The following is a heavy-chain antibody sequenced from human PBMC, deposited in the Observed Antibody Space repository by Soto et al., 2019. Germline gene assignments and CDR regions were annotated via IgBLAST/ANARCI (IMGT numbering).Heavy chain of an antibody. Sequence: GLDLEWLALIYWDDDKRYSPSLKSRLTITKDTSKNQVVLTMTNMDPVDTATYYCAHYTVTKSPFDYWGQGTLVTVSS. CDR3: AHYTVTKSPFDY. CDR2: IYWDDDK. V-gene: IGHV2-5*02. J-gene: IGHJ4*02. D-gene: IGHD4-17*01.